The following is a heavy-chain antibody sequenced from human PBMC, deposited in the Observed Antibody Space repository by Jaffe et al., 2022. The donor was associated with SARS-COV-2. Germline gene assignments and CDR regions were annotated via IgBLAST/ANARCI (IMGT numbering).Heavy chain of an antibody. V-gene: IGHV3-72*01. CDR1: GFTVSDHH. CDR3: ARDNSFFSFDV. J-gene: IGHJ3*01. Sequence: EVQLVESGGGLLQPGGSLRLSCAASGFTVSDHHMDWFRQVPGKGLEWVARSRSKARGYTTEYAASVKGRFTISRDDSKNSLYLQMNSLKTEDTAVYYCARDNSFFSFDVWGQGTLVTVSS. CDR2: SRSKARGYTT.